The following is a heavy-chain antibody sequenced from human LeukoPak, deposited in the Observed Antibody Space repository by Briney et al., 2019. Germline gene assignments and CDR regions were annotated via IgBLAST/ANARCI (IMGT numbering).Heavy chain of an antibody. CDR2: IKSKTDGGTT. CDR1: GFTFSNAW. Sequence: KAGGSLRLSCAASGFTFSNAWMSWVRQAPGKGLERVGRIKSKTDGGTTDYAAPVKGRFTISRDDSKNTLYLQMNSLKTEDTAVYYCTTDSVGSYPTDFDYWGQGTLVTVSS. V-gene: IGHV3-15*01. J-gene: IGHJ4*02. CDR3: TTDSVGSYPTDFDY. D-gene: IGHD1-26*01.